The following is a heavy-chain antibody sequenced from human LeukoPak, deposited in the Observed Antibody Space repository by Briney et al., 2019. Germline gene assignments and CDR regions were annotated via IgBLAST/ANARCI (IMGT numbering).Heavy chain of an antibody. J-gene: IGHJ4*02. Sequence: GGSLRLSCAASGFTFSSYAMSWVRQAPGKGLVWVSRIKSDGSGTSYADSVKGRFTISRDNVNNTLYLQMNSLRAEDTAVYYCASTDMAIPGDYWGQGTLVTVSS. CDR1: GFTFSSYA. CDR3: ASTDMAIPGDY. V-gene: IGHV3-74*01. CDR2: IKSDGSGT. D-gene: IGHD5-24*01.